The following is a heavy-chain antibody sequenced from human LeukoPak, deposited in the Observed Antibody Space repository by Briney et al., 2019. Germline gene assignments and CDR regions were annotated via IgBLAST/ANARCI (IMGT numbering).Heavy chain of an antibody. CDR2: IASSGRTR. CDR1: GFPFSFFE. J-gene: IGHJ4*02. D-gene: IGHD6-19*01. Sequence: GGSLRLSCAVSGFPFSFFEINWVRKAPGKGLEWVSNIASSGRTRYYADSVKGRFSISRDNAKNSLYLQMNTLRVEDTGVYYCALLAVASDFDYWGQGALVTVSS. V-gene: IGHV3-48*03. CDR3: ALLAVASDFDY.